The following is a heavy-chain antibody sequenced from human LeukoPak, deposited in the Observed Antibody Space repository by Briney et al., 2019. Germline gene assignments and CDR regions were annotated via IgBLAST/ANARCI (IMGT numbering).Heavy chain of an antibody. CDR2: ISGSGGGT. D-gene: IGHD3-3*01. J-gene: IGHJ6*03. Sequence: GGSLRLSCAASRFTFNMYAMSWVRQAPGRGLEWVSSISGSGGGTFYRNSVRDRFIISRDNSRNTLFLEMRALRAEDTAMYYCAKGDESFFYRDVGGKGTTVTVSS. CDR3: AKGDESFFYRDV. CDR1: RFTFNMYA. V-gene: IGHV3-23*01.